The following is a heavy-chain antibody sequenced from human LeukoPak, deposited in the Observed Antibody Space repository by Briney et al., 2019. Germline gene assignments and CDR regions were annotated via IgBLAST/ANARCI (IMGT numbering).Heavy chain of an antibody. CDR1: GGSISSSSYY. V-gene: IGHV4-39*01. CDR3: ARLGYEYSIAYYYYMDV. D-gene: IGHD4-11*01. J-gene: IGHJ6*03. CDR2: IYYSGST. Sequence: SETLSLTCTVSGGSISSSSYYWGWIRQPPGKGLEWIGSIYYSGSTYYNPSLKSRVTISVDTSKNQFSLKLSSVTAADTAVYYCARLGYEYSIAYYYYMDVWGKGTTVTVSS.